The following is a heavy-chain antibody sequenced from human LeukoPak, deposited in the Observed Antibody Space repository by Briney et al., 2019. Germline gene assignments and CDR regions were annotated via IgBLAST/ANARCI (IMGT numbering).Heavy chain of an antibody. J-gene: IGHJ4*02. CDR1: GGSISSYY. CDR2: IYYSGGT. V-gene: IGHV4-59*01. D-gene: IGHD4-23*01. Sequence: SETLSLTCSVSGGSISSYYWSWIRQPPGKGLEWIGYIYYSGGTSYSPSLKSRVTISVDTSKSQFSLKLSSVTAADTATYYCARSYGGNPRVFDYWGQGTLVTVSS. CDR3: ARSYGGNPRVFDY.